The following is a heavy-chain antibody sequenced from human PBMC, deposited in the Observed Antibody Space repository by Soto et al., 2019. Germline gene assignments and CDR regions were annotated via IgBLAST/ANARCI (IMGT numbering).Heavy chain of an antibody. J-gene: IGHJ6*02. CDR2: INSKTDGGTT. CDR3: TTSQTIRGVVVTGNYYYYGMDV. CDR1: GFTFSKAW. Sequence: GGSLRLSCAASGFTFSKAWISGVRQAPGKGLEWVGRINSKTDGGTTDYAAPVKGRFTISRDDSKNTLYLQMNSLKTEDTAVYYCTTSQTIRGVVVTGNYYYYGMDVWGQGTTVTVSS. D-gene: IGHD2-21*02. V-gene: IGHV3-15*01.